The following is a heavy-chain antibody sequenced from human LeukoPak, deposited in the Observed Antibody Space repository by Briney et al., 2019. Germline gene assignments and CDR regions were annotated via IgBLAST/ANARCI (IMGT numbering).Heavy chain of an antibody. J-gene: IGHJ4*02. CDR3: ARGNPDYDAPFDY. CDR1: GGTFSSYA. CDR2: IIPIFGTA. Sequence: ASVKVSCKASGGTFSSYAISWVRQAPGQGLEWMGGIIPIFGTANYAQKFQGRVTITADKSTSTAYMELSSLRSEDTAVYYCARGNPDYDAPFDYWGQGTLVTVSS. V-gene: IGHV1-69*06. D-gene: IGHD3-22*01.